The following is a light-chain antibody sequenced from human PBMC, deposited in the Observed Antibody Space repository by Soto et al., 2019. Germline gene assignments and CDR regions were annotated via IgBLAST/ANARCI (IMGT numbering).Light chain of an antibody. J-gene: IGLJ1*01. V-gene: IGLV4-69*01. Sequence: QLVLTQSPSASASLGASVKLTCTLSSGHSSYAIAWHQQQPEKGPRYLMKLNSDGSHSKRDGIPDRFSGSSSGAERYLTISSLQSEDEADYYCQTWVTGIYVFGTGTKLTVL. CDR2: LNSDGSH. CDR1: SGHSSYA. CDR3: QTWVTGIYV.